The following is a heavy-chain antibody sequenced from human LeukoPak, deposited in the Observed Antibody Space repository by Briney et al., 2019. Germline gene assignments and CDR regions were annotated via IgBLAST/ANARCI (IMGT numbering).Heavy chain of an antibody. D-gene: IGHD3-10*01. CDR3: AKESQPVLLWFGELIGGDYFDY. CDR1: GFTFSSYA. V-gene: IGHV3-23*01. CDR2: ISGSGGST. Sequence: PGGSLRLSCAASGFTFSSYAMSWVRQAPGKGLEWVSAISGSGGSTYYADSVKGRFTISRGNSKNTLYLQMNSLRAEDTAVYYCAKESQPVLLWFGELIGGDYFDYWGQGTLVTVSS. J-gene: IGHJ4*02.